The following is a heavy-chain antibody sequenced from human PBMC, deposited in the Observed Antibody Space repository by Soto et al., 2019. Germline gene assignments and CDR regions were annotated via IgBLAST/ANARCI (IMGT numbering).Heavy chain of an antibody. V-gene: IGHV3-30-3*01. CDR1: GFTFSSYA. J-gene: IGHJ4*02. CDR2: ISYDGSNK. D-gene: IGHD3-16*01. CDR3: GRGRGSYSFDY. Sequence: PGGSLRLSCAASGFTFSSYAMHWVRQAPGKGLEWVAVISYDGSNKYYADSVKGRFTISRDNSKNTLYLQMNSLRAEDTAVYYCGRGRGSYSFDYWGQGTLVTVSS.